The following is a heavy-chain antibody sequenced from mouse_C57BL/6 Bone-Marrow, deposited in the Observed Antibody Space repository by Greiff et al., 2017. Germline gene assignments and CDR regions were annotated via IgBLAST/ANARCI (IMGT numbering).Heavy chain of an antibody. CDR3: ARRDYYGSTRAWFAY. CDR1: GYTFTSYW. CDR2: IHPNSGST. J-gene: IGHJ3*01. Sequence: VQLQQSGAELVKPGASVKLSCKASGYTFTSYWMHWVKQRPGQGLEWIGMIHPNSGSTNYNEKFKSKATLTVDKSSSTAYMQLSSLTSEDSAVYDCARRDYYGSTRAWFAYWGQGTLVTVSA. D-gene: IGHD1-1*01. V-gene: IGHV1-64*01.